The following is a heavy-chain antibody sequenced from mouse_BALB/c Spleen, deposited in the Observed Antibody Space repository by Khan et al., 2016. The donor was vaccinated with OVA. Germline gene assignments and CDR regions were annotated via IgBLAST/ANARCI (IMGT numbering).Heavy chain of an antibody. J-gene: IGHJ2*01. CDR1: GYSITSDYA. CDR3: VRGDYAHYFDY. Sequence: EVQLQESGPGLVKPSQSLSLTCTVTGYSITSDYAWNWIQQFPGNKLEWLGYIGYSGSTNYNPSLKSRISVTRDTSKNQFFLQLSSVTTEDTATYYCVRGDYAHYFDYWGQGTTLTVSS. D-gene: IGHD2-4*01. V-gene: IGHV3-2*02. CDR2: IGYSGST.